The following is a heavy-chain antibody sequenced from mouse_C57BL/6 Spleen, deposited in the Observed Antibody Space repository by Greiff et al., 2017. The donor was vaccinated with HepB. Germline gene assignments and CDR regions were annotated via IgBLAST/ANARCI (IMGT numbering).Heavy chain of an antibody. CDR1: GYTFTSYG. CDR3: ARYSLYYGSSNWYFDV. D-gene: IGHD1-1*01. J-gene: IGHJ1*03. V-gene: IGHV1-81*01. Sequence: VQLQQSGAELARPGASVKLSCKASGYTFTSYGISWVKQRTGQGLEWIGEIYPRSGNTYYNEKFKGKATLTADKSSSTAYMELRSLTSEDSAVYFCARYSLYYGSSNWYFDVWGTGTTVTVSS. CDR2: IYPRSGNT.